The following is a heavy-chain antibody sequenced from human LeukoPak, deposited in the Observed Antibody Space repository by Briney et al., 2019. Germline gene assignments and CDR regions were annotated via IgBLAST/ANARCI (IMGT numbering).Heavy chain of an antibody. D-gene: IGHD3-16*01. V-gene: IGHV3-30*03. Sequence: PGRSLRLSCAASGFTFSTSGMHWVRQSPGKGLEWMALISYDGSYKGFADSVQGRFTISRDNSKNTLYLQMNSLRPEDTAVYYCASWDPQLGDAFDIWGQGTMVTVSS. CDR3: ASWDPQLGDAFDI. CDR2: ISYDGSYK. J-gene: IGHJ3*02. CDR1: GFTFSTSG.